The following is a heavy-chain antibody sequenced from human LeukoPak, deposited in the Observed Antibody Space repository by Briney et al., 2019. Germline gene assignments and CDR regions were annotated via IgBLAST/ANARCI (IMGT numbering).Heavy chain of an antibody. Sequence: QPGRSLRLSCAASGFSFRNYGMHWVRQAPGKGLEWVAEISYDGNSRYHADSVKGRFTISRDNSKDTLYLQMNSLSAEDTAIYYCAKRGASCSGGSCDSGWFDPWGQGTLVTVSS. CDR2: ISYDGNSR. CDR1: GFSFRNYG. V-gene: IGHV3-30*18. D-gene: IGHD2-15*01. CDR3: AKRGASCSGGSCDSGWFDP. J-gene: IGHJ5*02.